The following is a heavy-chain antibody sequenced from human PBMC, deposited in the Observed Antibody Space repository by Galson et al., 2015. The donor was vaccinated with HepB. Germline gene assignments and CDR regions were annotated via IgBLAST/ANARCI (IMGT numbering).Heavy chain of an antibody. CDR2: IGASANDV. CDR1: GFTFSTYG. J-gene: IGHJ4*02. D-gene: IGHD3-16*01. Sequence: SLRLSCAASGFTFSTYGMNWVRQAPGKGLEWLSYIGASANDVKYAHSVKGRFSISRDNARNSLYLQMNSLRADDTALYYCTRDAGGIEDFDYWGQGTQVTVSS. V-gene: IGHV3-48*03. CDR3: TRDAGGIEDFDY.